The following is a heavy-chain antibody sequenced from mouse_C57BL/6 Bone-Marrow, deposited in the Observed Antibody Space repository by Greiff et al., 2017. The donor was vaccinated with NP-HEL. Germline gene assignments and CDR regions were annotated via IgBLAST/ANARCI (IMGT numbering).Heavy chain of an antibody. V-gene: IGHV1-64*01. Sequence: QVQLQQPGAELVKPGASVKLSCKASGYTFTSYWMHWVKQRPGQGLEWIGMIHPNSGSTNYNEKFKRKATLTVDKSSSTAYMQLSSLTSEDSAVYYCARRATMVTTDWFAYWGQGTLVTVSA. CDR2: IHPNSGST. CDR3: ARRATMVTTDWFAY. CDR1: GYTFTSYW. D-gene: IGHD2-2*01. J-gene: IGHJ3*01.